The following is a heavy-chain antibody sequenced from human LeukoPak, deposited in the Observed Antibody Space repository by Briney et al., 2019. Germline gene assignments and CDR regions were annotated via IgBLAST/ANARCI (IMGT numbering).Heavy chain of an antibody. CDR3: ARDAAIHDSGAYYYLW. CDR2: ITPMFGTA. V-gene: IGHV1-69*13. D-gene: IGHD3-22*01. CDR1: GGTFSRYA. J-gene: IGHJ4*02. Sequence: SVKVSCKASGGTFSRYAISWVRQAPGQGLEWMGGITPMFGTANYAQKFQGRVTSADESTRTAHMELKSLKFEDTAVYYCARDAAIHDSGAYYYLWWGQGTLVTVSS.